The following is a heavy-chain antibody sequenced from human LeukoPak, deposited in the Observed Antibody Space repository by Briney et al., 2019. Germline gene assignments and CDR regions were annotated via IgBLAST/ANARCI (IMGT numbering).Heavy chain of an antibody. J-gene: IGHJ4*02. Sequence: GGSLRLSCAASGFTFSSYSMNWVRQAPGKGLEWVSYISSSSSTIYYADSVKGRFTISRDNAKNSLYLEMNSLRDEDTAVYYCARVGIVVVVAATLHLDYWGREPWSPSPQ. D-gene: IGHD2-15*01. CDR1: GFTFSSYS. CDR3: ARVGIVVVVAATLHLDY. V-gene: IGHV3-48*02. CDR2: ISSSSSTI.